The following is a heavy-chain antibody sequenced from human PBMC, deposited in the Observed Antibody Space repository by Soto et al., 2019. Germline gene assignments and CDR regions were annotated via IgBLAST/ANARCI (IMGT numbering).Heavy chain of an antibody. D-gene: IGHD3-16*02. Sequence: EVQLLESGGGLVQPGGSLRLSCAASGFTFSSYAMSWVRQAPGKGLEWVSAISGSGGSTYYADSVKGRFTISRDNSKNTLDLQMNSLRAEDTAVYYCAKWSMVTFGGVIVRSFDYWGQGTLVTVSS. V-gene: IGHV3-23*01. CDR2: ISGSGGST. CDR3: AKWSMVTFGGVIVRSFDY. J-gene: IGHJ4*02. CDR1: GFTFSSYA.